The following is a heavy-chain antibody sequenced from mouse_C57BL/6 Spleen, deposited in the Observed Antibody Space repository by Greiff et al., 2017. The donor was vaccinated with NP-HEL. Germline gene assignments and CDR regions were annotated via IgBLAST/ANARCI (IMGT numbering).Heavy chain of an antibody. J-gene: IGHJ1*03. V-gene: IGHV10-1*01. CDR1: GFSFNTYA. Sequence: EVMLVESGGGLVQPKGSLKLSCAASGFSFNTYAMNWVRQAPGKGLEWVARIRSKSNNYATYYADSVKDRFTISRDDSESMLYLQMNNLKTEDTAMYYCVREAYYYGSSYWYFDVWGTGTTVTVSS. D-gene: IGHD1-1*01. CDR3: VREAYYYGSSYWYFDV. CDR2: IRSKSNNYAT.